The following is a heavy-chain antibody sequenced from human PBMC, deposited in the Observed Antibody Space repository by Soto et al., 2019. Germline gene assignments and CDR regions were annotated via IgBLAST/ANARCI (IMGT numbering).Heavy chain of an antibody. Sequence: PSETLSLTCAVSGGSISSGDYSWNWIRQPPGKGLEWIGYIYHSGSTNYNPSLKSRVTISVDKSKNQFSLKLSSVTAADTAVYYCARVVWYSSSWFDPWGQGTLVTVSS. CDR1: GGSISSGDYS. CDR3: ARVVWYSSSWFDP. J-gene: IGHJ5*02. CDR2: IYHSGST. V-gene: IGHV4-30-2*01. D-gene: IGHD6-13*01.